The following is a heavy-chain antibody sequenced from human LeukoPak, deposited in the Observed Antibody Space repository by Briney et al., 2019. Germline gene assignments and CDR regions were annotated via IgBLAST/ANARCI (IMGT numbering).Heavy chain of an antibody. J-gene: IGHJ4*02. CDR2: IYHSGST. V-gene: IGHV4-4*02. D-gene: IGHD6-13*01. CDR3: ARRGSGSSWYFGANYYFDY. CDR1: GGSISSDKW. Sequence: SETLSLTCAVSGGSISSDKWWSWVRQSPGKGLEWIGEIYHSGSTNYNPSLKSRVTISVDTSKKQFSLKLSSVTAADTAVYYCARRGSGSSWYFGANYYFDYWGQGTLVTVSS.